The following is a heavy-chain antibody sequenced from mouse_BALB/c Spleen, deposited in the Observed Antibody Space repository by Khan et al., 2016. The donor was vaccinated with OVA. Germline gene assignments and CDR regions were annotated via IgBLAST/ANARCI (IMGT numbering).Heavy chain of an antibody. J-gene: IGHJ3*01. D-gene: IGHD4-1*01. Sequence: EVQLVESGGDLIKPGGSLKLSCAASGFTFSAYSMSWVRQTPDKRLEWVATINSDGYYTYYPDSVQGRFTISRNNAKNTLSLQMSSLKSEDTAIYYCASHLTGSFAYWGQGTLVTVSA. CDR1: GFTFSAYS. V-gene: IGHV5-6*01. CDR2: INSDGYYT. CDR3: ASHLTGSFAY.